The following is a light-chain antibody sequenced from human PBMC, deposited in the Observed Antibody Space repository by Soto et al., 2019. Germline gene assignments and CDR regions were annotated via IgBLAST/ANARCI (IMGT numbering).Light chain of an antibody. CDR3: TSYTSSSTHYV. CDR1: SSDIGGYDY. J-gene: IGLJ1*01. V-gene: IGLV2-14*01. CDR2: EVS. Sequence: QSLLTQPASVSGSPGQSITISCTGTSSDIGGYDYVSWYQQQPGKAPKLMIYEVSNRPSGVSNRFSGSKSGNTASLTISGLQAEDEADYYCTSYTSSSTHYVFGTGTKLTVL.